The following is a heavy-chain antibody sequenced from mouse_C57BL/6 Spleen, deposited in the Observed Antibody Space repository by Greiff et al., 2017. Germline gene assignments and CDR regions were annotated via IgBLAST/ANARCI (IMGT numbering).Heavy chain of an antibody. J-gene: IGHJ1*03. V-gene: IGHV5-17*01. CDR1: GFTFSDYG. Sequence: EVMLVESGGGLVKPGGSLKLSCAASGFTFSDYGMHWVRQAPEKGLEWVAYISSGSSTIYYADTVKGRFTISRDNAKNTLFLQMTSLRSEDTAMYYGARCGAQPRLYWYFDVWGTGTTVTVSS. CDR2: ISSGSSTI. CDR3: ARCGAQPRLYWYFDV. D-gene: IGHD6-1*01.